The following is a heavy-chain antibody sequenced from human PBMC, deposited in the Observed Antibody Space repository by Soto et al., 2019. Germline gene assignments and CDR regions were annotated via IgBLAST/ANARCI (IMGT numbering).Heavy chain of an antibody. J-gene: IGHJ6*02. CDR1: GFTFTSSA. D-gene: IGHD5-12*01. CDR3: AADVRARTYGMGV. CDR2: IVVGSGNT. Sequence: SVKVSCTASGFTFTSSAVQWVRQARGQRLEWIGWIVVGSGNTNYAQKFQERVTITRDMSTSTAYMELSSLRSEDTAVYYCAADVRARTYGMGVWGQGTTVTVSS. V-gene: IGHV1-58*01.